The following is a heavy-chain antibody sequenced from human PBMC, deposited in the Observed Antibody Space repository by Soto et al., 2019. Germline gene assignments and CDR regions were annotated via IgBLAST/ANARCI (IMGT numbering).Heavy chain of an antibody. CDR3: AKDISELYGMDV. D-gene: IGHD1-26*01. J-gene: IGHJ6*02. Sequence: GGSLRLSCAASGFTFDDYTMHWVRQAPGKGLEWVSLISWDGGSTYYADSVKGRFTISRDNSKNSLYLQMNSLRTEDTALYYCAKDISELYGMDVWGQGTTVTVSS. CDR1: GFTFDDYT. CDR2: ISWDGGST. V-gene: IGHV3-43*01.